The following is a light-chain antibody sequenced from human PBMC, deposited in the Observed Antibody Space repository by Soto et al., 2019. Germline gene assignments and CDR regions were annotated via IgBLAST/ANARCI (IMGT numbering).Light chain of an antibody. V-gene: IGLV2-14*01. J-gene: IGLJ1*01. CDR1: SSDVGGYDY. CDR2: EVS. CDR3: SSYSSTSSRV. Sequence: QSVLTQPASMSGSPGQSITISCTGTSSDVGGYDYVSWYQQHAGKAPKLVIYEVSNRPSGVPNRFSGSKSGITASLIISGLQAEDEADYYCSSYSSTSSRVFGTGTK.